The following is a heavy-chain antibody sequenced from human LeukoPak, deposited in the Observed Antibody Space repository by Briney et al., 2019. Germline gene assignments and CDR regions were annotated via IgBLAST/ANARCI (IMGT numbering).Heavy chain of an antibody. Sequence: PSETLSLTCAVSGGSISSGGYSWSWIRQPPGKGLEWIGYIYHSGSTYYNPSLKSRVTISVDRSKNQFSLKLSSVTAADTAVYYCAGLPYYYDSSGYNSWGQGTLVTVSS. D-gene: IGHD3-22*01. CDR1: GGSISSGGYS. CDR2: IYHSGST. V-gene: IGHV4-30-2*01. J-gene: IGHJ4*02. CDR3: AGLPYYYDSSGYNS.